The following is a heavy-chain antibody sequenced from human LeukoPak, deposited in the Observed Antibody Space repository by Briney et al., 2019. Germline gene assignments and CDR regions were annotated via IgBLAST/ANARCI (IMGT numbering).Heavy chain of an antibody. V-gene: IGHV4-59*01. J-gene: IGHJ6*03. CDR1: GGSISSYY. D-gene: IGHD3-10*01. CDR3: ARDQDYYGSGSYLGYYYYYMDV. Sequence: SETLSLTCTVSGGSISSYYWSWIRQPPGKGLEWIGYIYYSGSTNYNPSLKSRVTISVDTSKNQFSLKLSSVTAADTAVYYCARDQDYYGSGSYLGYYYYYMDVWGKGTTVTISS. CDR2: IYYSGST.